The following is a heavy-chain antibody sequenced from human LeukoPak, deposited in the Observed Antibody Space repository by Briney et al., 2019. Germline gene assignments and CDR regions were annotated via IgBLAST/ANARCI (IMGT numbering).Heavy chain of an antibody. CDR3: ARPNLYSTSLDAFDI. J-gene: IGHJ3*02. V-gene: IGHV3-33*08. D-gene: IGHD2-8*01. Sequence: GGSLRLSCATSGFTFSNYAMHWVRQAPGKGLEWVAVIWYDGSNKNYGDSVKGRFTISRDNAKNSLYLQVNSLRAEDTAVYYCARPNLYSTSLDAFDIWGQGTMVTVSS. CDR1: GFTFSNYA. CDR2: IWYDGSNK.